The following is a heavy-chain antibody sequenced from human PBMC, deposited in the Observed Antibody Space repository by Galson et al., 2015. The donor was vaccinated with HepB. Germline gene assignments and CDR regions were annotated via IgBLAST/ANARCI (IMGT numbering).Heavy chain of an antibody. CDR1: GFSFSSYA. CDR3: AKLTMVYAISDY. J-gene: IGHJ4*01. CDR2: ISGSGGST. D-gene: IGHD2-8*01. V-gene: IGHV3-23*01. Sequence: SLRLSCAASGFSFSSYAMNWVRQAPGKGLEWVSGISGSGGSTYYADSVKGRFTISRDNSKNTLYLQMNSLRAEDTAVYYCAKLTMVYAISDYWGHGTLVTVSS.